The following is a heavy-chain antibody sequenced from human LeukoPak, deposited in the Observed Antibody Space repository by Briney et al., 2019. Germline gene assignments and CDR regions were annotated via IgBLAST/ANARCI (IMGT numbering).Heavy chain of an antibody. D-gene: IGHD6-19*01. J-gene: IGHJ4*02. CDR2: ISSNGGST. V-gene: IGHV3-64*01. CDR3: ARARYSSVGFYY. CDR1: GFTFSRYA. Sequence: PGGSLRLSCAASGFTFSRYAMYWVRQAPGKGLEYVSAISSNGGSTYYANTVKGRFTISRDNYKITLNLQMGSLRAGDMAVYYCARARYSSVGFYYWGQGTLVTLSS.